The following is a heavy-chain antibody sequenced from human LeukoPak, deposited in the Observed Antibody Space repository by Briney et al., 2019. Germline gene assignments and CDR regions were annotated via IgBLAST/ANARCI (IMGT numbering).Heavy chain of an antibody. J-gene: IGHJ5*02. CDR1: GFNFSASV. D-gene: IGHD5-12*01. V-gene: IGHV3-73*01. Sequence: GGSLRLSCAASGFNFSASVIHWVRQTSAKGLEWVGRIRTKSKTYATAYGVSVTGRFTLPRDDSRHSAFLQMNSLKIDDTAVYYCVRHESGSELGPWGQGTLVTVSS. CDR2: IRTKSKTYAT. CDR3: VRHESGSELGP.